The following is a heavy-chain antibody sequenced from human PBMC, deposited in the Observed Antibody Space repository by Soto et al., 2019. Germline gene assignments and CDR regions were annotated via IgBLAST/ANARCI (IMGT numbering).Heavy chain of an antibody. CDR3: ARESSTTSYYFDY. V-gene: IGHV4-59*01. J-gene: IGHJ4*02. CDR2: IYCSGST. D-gene: IGHD2-2*01. CDR1: GGSISSYY. Sequence: SETLSLTWTVSGGSISSYYWSWIRQPPGKGLEWSGYIYCSGSTNYNPSLKSRVTISVDTSKNQFSLTLSSVTAADTAVYYCARESSTTSYYFDYWGQGTLVTVSS.